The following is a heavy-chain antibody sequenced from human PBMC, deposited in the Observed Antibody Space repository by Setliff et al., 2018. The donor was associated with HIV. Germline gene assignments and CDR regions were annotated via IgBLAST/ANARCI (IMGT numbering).Heavy chain of an antibody. V-gene: IGHV1-2*02. CDR1: GYIFSGYY. J-gene: IGHJ4*02. CDR2: INPKSGAT. D-gene: IGHD5-12*01. Sequence: GASVKVSCKTSGYIFSGYYIHWVRQAPGQGLEWMGWINPKSGATNYTQNFQGRVTMSRDTSISTAYMELSRLKSDDTAVYFCARDDRAVATILWGQGTLVTVSS. CDR3: ARDDRAVATIL.